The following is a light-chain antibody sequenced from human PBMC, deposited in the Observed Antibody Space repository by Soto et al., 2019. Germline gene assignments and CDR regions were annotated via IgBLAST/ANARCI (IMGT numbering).Light chain of an antibody. CDR2: AAS. J-gene: IGKJ2*01. CDR3: QQSYSLYT. CDR1: QNINSY. V-gene: IGKV1-39*01. Sequence: DIPMTQSPSSLSASVGDRVTITCRASQNINSYLNWYQQKPGKAPKLLIYAASTLQSGVPSRFSGSGSGTDFTLTINSLQPEDFATYYCQQSYSLYTFGQGTKVDIK.